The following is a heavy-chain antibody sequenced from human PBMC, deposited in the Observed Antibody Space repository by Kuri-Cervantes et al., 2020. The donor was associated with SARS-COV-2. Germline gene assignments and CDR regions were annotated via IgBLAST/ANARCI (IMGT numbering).Heavy chain of an antibody. CDR3: AAPPRITIFGSHDAFDI. D-gene: IGHD3-3*01. Sequence: SETLSLTCSVSGVSVSGDSYSWSWIRQPAGKGLEWIGQLDASAIATYNPSLKGRVTISVDTSKNQFSLKLSSVTAADTAVYYCAAPPRITIFGSHDAFDIWGQGTMVTVSS. CDR1: GVSVSGDSYS. CDR2: LDASAIA. V-gene: IGHV4-61*09. J-gene: IGHJ3*02.